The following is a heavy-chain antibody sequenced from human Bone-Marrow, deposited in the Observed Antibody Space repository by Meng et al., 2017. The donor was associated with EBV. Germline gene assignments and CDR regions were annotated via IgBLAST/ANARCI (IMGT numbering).Heavy chain of an antibody. V-gene: IGHV1-69*01. D-gene: IGHD2-15*01. CDR2: LTPLFDTT. J-gene: IGHJ4*02. CDR1: VKAFSRHT. CDR3: ASRNVVVEAAIPPDS. Sequence: RVNTGGGREKPGSEVNVPVSDSVKAFSRHTLRWVRQVPGRGTEWMGGLTPLFDTTDYAQNFQERLNITEDEVTTTVYMELARMSSDDTALYLCASRNVVVEAAIPPDSWGKGTLVTVSS.